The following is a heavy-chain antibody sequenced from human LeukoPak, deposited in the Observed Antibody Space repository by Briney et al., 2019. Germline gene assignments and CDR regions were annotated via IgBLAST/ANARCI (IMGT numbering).Heavy chain of an antibody. V-gene: IGHV3-23*01. D-gene: IGHD3-3*01. CDR2: ISGSGGST. Sequence: PGGSLTLSCAASGFTFSIYAMRWVRQATGGGLEGVTVISGSGGSTYYAVSVKGRFTISRDNSKNTLYLQMNSLRAEDTAVYYCAKDGHYDFWSGYYTNFDYWGQGTLVTVSS. CDR3: AKDGHYDFWSGYYTNFDY. J-gene: IGHJ4*02. CDR1: GFTFSIYA.